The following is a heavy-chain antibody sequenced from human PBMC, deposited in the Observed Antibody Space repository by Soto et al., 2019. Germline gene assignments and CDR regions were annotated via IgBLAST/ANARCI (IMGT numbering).Heavy chain of an antibody. Sequence: QVQLVESGGGVVQPGTSLRVSCVGSGFTFRSYVIHWVRQAPGKGLEWVALTSYDGSDKYYGDSVRGRFTISRDNSRNTVDLQVDRLRREGTALYYCAGWGTGAGLDVWGQGTLVSVSS. V-gene: IGHV3-30*05. CDR2: TSYDGSDK. J-gene: IGHJ1*01. CDR3: AGWGTGAGLDV. D-gene: IGHD3-16*01. CDR1: GFTFRSYV.